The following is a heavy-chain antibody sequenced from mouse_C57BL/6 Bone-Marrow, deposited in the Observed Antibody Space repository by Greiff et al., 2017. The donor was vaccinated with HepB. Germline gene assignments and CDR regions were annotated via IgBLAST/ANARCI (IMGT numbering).Heavy chain of an antibody. Sequence: QVQLQQPGAELVKPGASVKLSCKASGYTFTSYWMQWVKQRPGQGLEWIGEIDPSDSYTNYNQKFKGKATLTVDTSSSTAYMQLSSLTSEDSAVYYCASPYYYGLAWFAYWGQGTLVTVSA. D-gene: IGHD1-1*01. V-gene: IGHV1-50*01. CDR3: ASPYYYGLAWFAY. CDR1: GYTFTSYW. CDR2: IDPSDSYT. J-gene: IGHJ3*01.